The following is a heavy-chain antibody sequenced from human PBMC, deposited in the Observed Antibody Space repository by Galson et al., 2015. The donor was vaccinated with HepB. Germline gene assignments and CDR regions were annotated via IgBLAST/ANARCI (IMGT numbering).Heavy chain of an antibody. D-gene: IGHD4-17*01. V-gene: IGHV3-52*01. CDR1: GFTFSSSW. CDR2: IKCDGSEK. Sequence: SLRLSCAASGFTFSSSWMHWVCQAPEKGQEWVADIKCDGSEKYYVDSVKRRLTISRDNAKNSLYLQVNSLRAEHLTVYYCVRGIGYGDYGEDFDYWGQGTLVTVSS. CDR3: VRGIGYGDYGEDFDY. J-gene: IGHJ4*02.